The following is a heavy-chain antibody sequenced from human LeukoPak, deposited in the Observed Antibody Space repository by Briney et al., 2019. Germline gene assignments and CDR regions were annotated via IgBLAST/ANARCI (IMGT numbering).Heavy chain of an antibody. J-gene: IGHJ4*02. Sequence: GRSLRLSCAASGFTFSSYGMHWVRQAPGKGLEWVAVISYDGSNKYYADSVEGRFTISRDNSKNTLYLQMNSLRAEDTAVYYCAKVEYYDILTGYGPFDYWGQGTLVTVSS. CDR3: AKVEYYDILTGYGPFDY. V-gene: IGHV3-30*18. D-gene: IGHD3-9*01. CDR1: GFTFSSYG. CDR2: ISYDGSNK.